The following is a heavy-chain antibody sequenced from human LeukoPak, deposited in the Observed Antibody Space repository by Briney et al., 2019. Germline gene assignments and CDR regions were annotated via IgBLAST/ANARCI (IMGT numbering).Heavy chain of an antibody. Sequence: GGSLRLSCAASGFTVSSHYMSWVRQAPGKGLEWVSVIYSGGSTYYADPVKGRFTISRDNSKNTLYLQMNSLRAEDTAVYFCSSASGSYLAFDYWGQGTLVTVSS. J-gene: IGHJ4*02. D-gene: IGHD3-10*01. CDR1: GFTVSSHY. CDR3: SSASGSYLAFDY. V-gene: IGHV3-53*01. CDR2: IYSGGST.